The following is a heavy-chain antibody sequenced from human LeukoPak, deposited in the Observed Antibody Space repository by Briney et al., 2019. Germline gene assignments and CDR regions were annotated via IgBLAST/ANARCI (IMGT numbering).Heavy chain of an antibody. CDR3: ARDPTDFDR. CDR1: GFTFSTFT. V-gene: IGHV3-21*01. D-gene: IGHD3-9*01. CDR2: ITSGSYT. J-gene: IGHJ4*02. Sequence: PGGSLRLSCEASGFTFSTFTMNWVRQAPGKGLEWVSSITSGSYTYYADSMKGRFTISRDNAQNLLFLQMNSLRVDDTAVYYCARDPTDFDRGGQEPRVTV.